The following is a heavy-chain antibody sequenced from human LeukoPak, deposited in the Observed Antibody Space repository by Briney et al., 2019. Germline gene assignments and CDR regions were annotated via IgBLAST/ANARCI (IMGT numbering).Heavy chain of an antibody. CDR1: GDSVSSNSAA. CDR3: ARAKARSPLFDY. V-gene: IGHV6-1*01. CDR2: TYYRSKWYN. Sequence: SQTLSLTCAISGDSVSSNSAAWNWIRQSPSRGLEWLGRTYYRSKWYNDYAVSVKGRIAINPDTSKNQFSLQLNSVTPEDTAVYYCARAKARSPLFDYWGQGTLVTVSS. J-gene: IGHJ4*02. D-gene: IGHD6-13*01.